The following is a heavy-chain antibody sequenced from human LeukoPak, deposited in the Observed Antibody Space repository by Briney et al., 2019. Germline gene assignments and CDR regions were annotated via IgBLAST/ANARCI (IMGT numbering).Heavy chain of an antibody. CDR2: IYYSGST. Sequence: PSETLSLTCGVFGDSIGRGSWWSWVRQSPGKGLEWIGSIYYSGSTYYNPSLKSRVTISVDTSKNQSSLKLSSVTAADTAVYYCARGGDDILTGYHYYFDYWGQGTLVTVSS. CDR3: ARGGDDILTGYHYYFDY. D-gene: IGHD3-9*01. V-gene: IGHV4-38-2*01. J-gene: IGHJ4*02. CDR1: GDSIGRGSW.